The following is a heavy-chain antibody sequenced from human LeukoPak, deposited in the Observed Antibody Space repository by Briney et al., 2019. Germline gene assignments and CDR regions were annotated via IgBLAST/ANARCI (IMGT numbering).Heavy chain of an antibody. D-gene: IGHD2-2*02. J-gene: IGHJ4*02. V-gene: IGHV1-2*02. CDR2: INPNSGGT. Sequence: EASVKVSCKASGYTFTGYYMHWVRQAPGQGLEWMGWINPNSGGTNYAQKFQGRVTMTRDTSISTAYMELSRLRSDDTAVYYCARDLPPLLHLYYFDYWGQGTLVTVSS. CDR3: ARDLPPLLHLYYFDY. CDR1: GYTFTGYY.